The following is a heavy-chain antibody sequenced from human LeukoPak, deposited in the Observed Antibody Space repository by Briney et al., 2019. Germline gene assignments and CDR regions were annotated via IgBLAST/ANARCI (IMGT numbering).Heavy chain of an antibody. V-gene: IGHV3-15*07. CDR3: TTEKDY. J-gene: IGHJ4*02. CDR1: GFTLSKAW. CDR2: IRSKTDGETT. Sequence: GGSLRLSCAASGFTLSKAWMNWVRQAPGKGLEWVGRIRSKTDGETTDYAAPVKGRFSISRDDSKNTVYLQMNSLKTEGAAVYYCTTEKDYWGQGTLVTVSS.